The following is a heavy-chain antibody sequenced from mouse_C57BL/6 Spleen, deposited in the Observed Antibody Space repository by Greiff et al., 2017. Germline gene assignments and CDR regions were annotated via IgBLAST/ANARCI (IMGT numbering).Heavy chain of an antibody. CDR3: ARRGGRGGYYFDY. D-gene: IGHD1-1*02. Sequence: QVQLQQPGAELVRPGSSVKLSCKASGYTFTSYWMHWVKQRPIQGLEWIGNIDPSDSETHYNQKFKDKATLTVDKSSSTAYMQLSSLTSEDSAVYYCARRGGRGGYYFDYWGQGTTLTVSS. CDR2: IDPSDSET. V-gene: IGHV1-52*01. CDR1: GYTFTSYW. J-gene: IGHJ2*01.